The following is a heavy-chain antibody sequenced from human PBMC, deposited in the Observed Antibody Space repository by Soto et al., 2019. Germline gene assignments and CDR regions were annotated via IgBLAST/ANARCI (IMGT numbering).Heavy chain of an antibody. D-gene: IGHD1-26*01. J-gene: IGHJ6*02. CDR2: TYYRAKWYN. CDR1: VDSDSSNSAP. Sequence: SPTHSLTEAICVDSDSSNSAPWNWIRQSPSRGLELLGRTYYRAKWYNDFAVSVKSRITVNPDTSKNQFSLQLISVTPEDTAVYYCSRARSPRYGSHGMDVWGQGTTVTVSS. CDR3: SRARSPRYGSHGMDV. V-gene: IGHV6-1*01.